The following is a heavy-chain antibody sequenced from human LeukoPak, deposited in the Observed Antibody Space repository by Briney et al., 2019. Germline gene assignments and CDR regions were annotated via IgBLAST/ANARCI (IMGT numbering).Heavy chain of an antibody. D-gene: IGHD3-10*01. CDR2: INHSGST. Sequence: SETLSLTCTVSGGSISSYYWSWIRQPPGKGLEWIGEINHSGSTNYNPSLKSRVTISVDTSKNQFSLKLSSVTAADTAVYYCARSAYGSGSYHAFDIWGQGTMVTVSS. J-gene: IGHJ3*02. CDR1: GGSISSYY. CDR3: ARSAYGSGSYHAFDI. V-gene: IGHV4-34*09.